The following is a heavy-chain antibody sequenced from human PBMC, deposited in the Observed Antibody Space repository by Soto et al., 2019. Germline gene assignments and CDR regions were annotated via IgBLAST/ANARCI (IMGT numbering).Heavy chain of an antibody. V-gene: IGHV3-21*01. J-gene: IGHJ3*02. CDR2: ISSSSSYI. D-gene: IGHD2-21*01. CDR3: AREGLLARRDGHNHDAFDI. CDR1: GFTFSSYS. Sequence: GGSLRLSCAASGFTFSSYSMNWVRQAPGKGLEWVSSISSSSSYIYYADSVKGRFTISRDTAKNSLYLQMNSLRAEDTAVYYCAREGLLARRDGHNHDAFDIWGQGTMVTVSS.